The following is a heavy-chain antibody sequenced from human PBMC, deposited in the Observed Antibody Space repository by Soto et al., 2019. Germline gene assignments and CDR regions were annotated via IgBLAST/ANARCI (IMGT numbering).Heavy chain of an antibody. J-gene: IGHJ5*02. CDR3: ARVLPYDFWSGPRWFDP. D-gene: IGHD3-3*01. Sequence: PSETLSLTCTVSGASMSSYYWSWIRQPPGKGLEWMGSINHSGSTNYNPSLKSRVTISVDTSKNQFSLKLSSVTAADTAVYYCARVLPYDFWSGPRWFDPWGQGTLVTVSS. CDR2: INHSGST. V-gene: IGHV4-59*12. CDR1: GASMSSYY.